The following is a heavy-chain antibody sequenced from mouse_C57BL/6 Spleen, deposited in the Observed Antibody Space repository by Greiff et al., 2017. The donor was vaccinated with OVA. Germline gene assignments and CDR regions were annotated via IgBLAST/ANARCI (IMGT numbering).Heavy chain of an antibody. CDR1: GYTFTDYN. Sequence: EVQLQQSGPELVKPGASVKMSCKASGYTFTDYNMHWVKQSHGKSLEWIGYINPNNGGTSYNQKFKGKATLTVNKSSSTAYMELRSLTSEDSAVYYCARGLLRWYYFDYWGQGTTLTVSS. CDR3: ARGLLRWYYFDY. J-gene: IGHJ2*01. CDR2: INPNNGGT. V-gene: IGHV1-22*01. D-gene: IGHD1-1*02.